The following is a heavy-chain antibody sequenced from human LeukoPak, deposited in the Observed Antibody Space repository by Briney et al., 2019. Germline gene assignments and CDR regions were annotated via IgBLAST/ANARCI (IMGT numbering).Heavy chain of an antibody. CDR3: AKDRYCSGGSRYSAFDI. V-gene: IGHV3-9*01. CDR2: ISWNSGSV. Sequence: GGSLRLSCAASGFTFHDYAMHWVRHTPGKGLEWVSGISWNSGSVAYAASVKGRFTISRDNAKSSLYLQMDSLRAEDTALYYCAKDRYCSGGSRYSAFDIWGQGTMVTVSS. CDR1: GFTFHDYA. J-gene: IGHJ3*02. D-gene: IGHD2-15*01.